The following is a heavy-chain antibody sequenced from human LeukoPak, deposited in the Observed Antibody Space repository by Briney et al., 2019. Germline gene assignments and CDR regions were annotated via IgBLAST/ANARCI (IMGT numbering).Heavy chain of an antibody. CDR1: GGSISSYY. J-gene: IGHJ4*02. D-gene: IGHD6-6*01. Sequence: TETLSLTCTVSGGSISSYYWSWIRQPPGKGLEWIGYIYYSGSTNYNPSLKSRVTISVDTSKNQFSLKLSSVTAADTAVYYCARQDSSSAALDYWGQGTLVTVSS. V-gene: IGHV4-59*08. CDR2: IYYSGST. CDR3: ARQDSSSAALDY.